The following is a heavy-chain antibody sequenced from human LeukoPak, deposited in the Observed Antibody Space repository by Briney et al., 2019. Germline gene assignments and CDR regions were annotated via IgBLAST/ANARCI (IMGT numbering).Heavy chain of an antibody. Sequence: GGSLRLSCAASGFTFSSYAMSWVRQAPGKGLEWVSAISGSGGSTYYADSVKGRFTISRDNSKNTLYLQMNSLRAEDTAVYYCAKDGVVVPAATIYYYYYGMDVWGQGTTVTASS. V-gene: IGHV3-23*01. CDR1: GFTFSSYA. CDR3: AKDGVVVPAATIYYYYYGMDV. J-gene: IGHJ6*02. CDR2: ISGSGGST. D-gene: IGHD2-2*01.